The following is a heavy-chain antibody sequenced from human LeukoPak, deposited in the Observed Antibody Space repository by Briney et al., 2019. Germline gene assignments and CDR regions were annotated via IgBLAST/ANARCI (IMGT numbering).Heavy chain of an antibody. D-gene: IGHD6-13*01. Sequence: GGSLRLSCAASGFIFSSYSMNWVRQAPGKGLEWVSSISISSSYIYYADSVRGRFTISRDNAKSSLSLQMNSLRAEDTAVYYCARDLDSSSCLDYWGQGTLVTVSS. CDR2: ISISSSYI. J-gene: IGHJ4*02. CDR3: ARDLDSSSCLDY. CDR1: GFIFSSYS. V-gene: IGHV3-21*01.